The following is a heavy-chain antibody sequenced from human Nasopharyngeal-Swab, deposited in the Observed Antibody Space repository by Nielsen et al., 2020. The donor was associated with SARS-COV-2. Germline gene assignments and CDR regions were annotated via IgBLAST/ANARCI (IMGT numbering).Heavy chain of an antibody. J-gene: IGHJ3*02. D-gene: IGHD6-19*01. V-gene: IGHV3-48*01. Sequence: GGSLRLSCAASGFTFSSYSMNWVRQAPGKGLEWVSYISSSSSTIYYADSVKGRFTISRDNAKNSLYLQMNSLRAEDTAVYYCARGLAVAGSRAFDIWGQGTMVTVSS. CDR2: ISSSSSTI. CDR1: GFTFSSYS. CDR3: ARGLAVAGSRAFDI.